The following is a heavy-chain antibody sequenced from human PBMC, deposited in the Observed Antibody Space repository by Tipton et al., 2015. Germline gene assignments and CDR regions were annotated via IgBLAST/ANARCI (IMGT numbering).Heavy chain of an antibody. CDR1: GGSISSGAYY. D-gene: IGHD4-23*01. Sequence: TLSLTCTVSGGSISSGAYYWSWIRQHPGKGLEWIGYIYYSGSTYYNPSLKSRVTISVDTSKNQFSLKLSSVTAADTAVYYCVRDAVVTHYYYYGMDVWGQGTTVTVSS. CDR3: VRDAVVTHYYYYGMDV. J-gene: IGHJ6*02. V-gene: IGHV4-31*03. CDR2: IYYSGST.